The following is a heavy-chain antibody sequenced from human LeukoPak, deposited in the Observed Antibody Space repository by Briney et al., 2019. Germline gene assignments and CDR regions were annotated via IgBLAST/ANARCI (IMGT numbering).Heavy chain of an antibody. J-gene: IGHJ5*02. Sequence: SVKVSCKASGGTFSSYAISWVRQAPGQALEWMGRIIPILGIANYAQKFQGRVTITADKSTSTAYMELSSLRSEDTAVYYCARAPSPNVVVVIGTDNWFDPWGQGTLVTVSS. CDR2: IIPILGIA. CDR3: ARAPSPNVVVVIGTDNWFDP. D-gene: IGHD2-15*01. V-gene: IGHV1-69*04. CDR1: GGTFSSYA.